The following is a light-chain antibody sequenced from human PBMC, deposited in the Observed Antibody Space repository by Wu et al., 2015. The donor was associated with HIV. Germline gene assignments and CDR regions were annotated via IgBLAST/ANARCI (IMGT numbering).Light chain of an antibody. CDR2: GAS. CDR1: QSVSSY. V-gene: IGKV3-20*01. CDR3: QQYGSSRS. J-gene: IGKJ2*03. Sequence: EIVLTQSPGTLSLSPGERATLSCRASQSVSSYLAWYQQKPGQAPRLLIYGASNRATGIPDRFRGSGSGTDFTLTISRLEPEDFAVYYCQQYGSSRSFGQGTKLEIK.